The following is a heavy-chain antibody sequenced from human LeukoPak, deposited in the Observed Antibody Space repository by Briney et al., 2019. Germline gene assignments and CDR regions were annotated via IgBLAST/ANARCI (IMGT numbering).Heavy chain of an antibody. V-gene: IGHV1-46*01. D-gene: IGHD2-2*01. CDR3: ARGRPEVYYYYYMDV. CDR2: INPSGGST. CDR1: GYTFTSYY. J-gene: IGHJ6*03. Sequence: ASVKVSCKASGYTFTSYYMHWVRQAPGQGLEWMGIINPSGGSTSYAQKFQGRVTMTRDTSTSTVYMELSSLRSEDTAVYYCARGRPEVYYYYYMDVWGKGTTVTVSS.